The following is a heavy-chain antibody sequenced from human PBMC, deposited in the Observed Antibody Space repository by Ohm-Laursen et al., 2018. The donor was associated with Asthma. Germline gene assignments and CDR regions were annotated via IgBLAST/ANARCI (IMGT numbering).Heavy chain of an antibody. J-gene: IGHJ6*02. CDR3: ARDRVDIVTTTMNSYYGMDV. CDR2: ISSSSSYI. V-gene: IGHV3-21*01. CDR1: GFTFSSYS. D-gene: IGHD5-12*01. Sequence: SLRLSCTATGFTFSSYSMNWVRQAPGKGLEWVSSISSSSSYIYYTDSVKDRFTISRDNAKRSLYLQMNSLRAEDTAVYYCARDRVDIVTTTMNSYYGMDVWGQGTTVTVSS.